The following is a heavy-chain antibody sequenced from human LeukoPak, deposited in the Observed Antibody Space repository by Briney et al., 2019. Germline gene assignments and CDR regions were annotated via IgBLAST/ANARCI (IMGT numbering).Heavy chain of an antibody. CDR1: GFTFSTYG. CDR3: AKGPWLAYPYYFDY. D-gene: IGHD6-19*01. CDR2: ISYDGSNK. J-gene: IGHJ4*02. Sequence: GGSLRLSCAASGFTFSTYGMHWVRQAPGKGLEWVAVISYDGSNKYYADSVKGRFTISRDNSKNSLYLQMNSLRAEDTAVYYCAKGPWLAYPYYFDYWGQGTLVTVSS. V-gene: IGHV3-30*18.